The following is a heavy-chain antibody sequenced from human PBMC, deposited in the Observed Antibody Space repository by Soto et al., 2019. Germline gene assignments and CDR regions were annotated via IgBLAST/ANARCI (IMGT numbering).Heavy chain of an antibody. CDR3: AKDQGGYGSGWYFDY. Sequence: GGSLRLSCAASGFTFSSYAMSWVRQAPGKGLEWVSAISGSGGSTYYADSVKGRFTISRDNSKNTLYLQMNSLRAEDTAVYYCAKDQGGYGSGWYFDYWGQGTLVTVSS. CDR2: ISGSGGST. V-gene: IGHV3-23*01. J-gene: IGHJ4*02. CDR1: GFTFSSYA. D-gene: IGHD6-19*01.